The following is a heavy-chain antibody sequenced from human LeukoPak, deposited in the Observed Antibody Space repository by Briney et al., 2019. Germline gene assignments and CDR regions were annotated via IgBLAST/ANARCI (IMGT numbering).Heavy chain of an antibody. Sequence: GGSLRLSCAASGFTFSSYGMHWVRQAPGKGLEWVSYISSSGSTIYYADSVKGRFTISRDNAKNSLYLQMNSLRAEDTAVYYCARDLGYCSSTSCYTGDPGFDPWGQGTLVTVSS. J-gene: IGHJ5*02. D-gene: IGHD2-2*02. CDR3: ARDLGYCSSTSCYTGDPGFDP. CDR2: ISSSGSTI. CDR1: GFTFSSYG. V-gene: IGHV3-48*04.